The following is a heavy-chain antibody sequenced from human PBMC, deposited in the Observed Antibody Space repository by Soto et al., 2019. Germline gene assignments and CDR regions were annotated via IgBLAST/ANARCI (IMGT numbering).Heavy chain of an antibody. D-gene: IGHD7-27*01. CDR1: GGSISSYY. J-gene: IGHJ5*01. CDR3: ARGRYCLTGRCFPNWFDS. V-gene: IGHV4-4*08. CDR2: IYNSAST. Sequence: PSETLSLTCTVSGGSISSYYWSWIRQPPGKGLEWIGYIYNSASTYYNPSLESRVAISVDTSKSQFSLNVTSVTAADTAVYFCARGRYCLTGRCFPNWFDSWGQGALVTVSS.